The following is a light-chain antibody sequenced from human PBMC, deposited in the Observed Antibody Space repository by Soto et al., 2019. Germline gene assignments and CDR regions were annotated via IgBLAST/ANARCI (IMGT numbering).Light chain of an antibody. J-gene: IGLJ2*01. CDR3: LLYYGGAVV. CDR1: IGAVTRGYY. V-gene: IGLV7-43*01. CDR2: STS. Sequence: QAVVTQEPSLTVSPGGTVTLTCASSIGAVTRGYYPNWFQQKPGQAPRALIYSTSDKYSWTPARFSGSSLGDKAALTLSGVQPEDEADHYCLLYYGGAVVFGGGTKLTVL.